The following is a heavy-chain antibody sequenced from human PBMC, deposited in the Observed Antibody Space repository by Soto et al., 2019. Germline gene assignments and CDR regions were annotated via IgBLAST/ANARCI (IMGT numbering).Heavy chain of an antibody. J-gene: IGHJ6*02. CDR2: ISYDGSNK. V-gene: IGHV3-30-3*01. CDR3: AREATSSWYGPYYYGMDV. Sequence: GGSLRLSCAASGFTFSSYAMHWVRQAPGKGLEWVAVISYDGSNKYYADSVKGRFTISRDNSKNTLYLQMNSLRAEDTAVYYCAREATSSWYGPYYYGMDVWGQGTTVTVSS. CDR1: GFTFSSYA. D-gene: IGHD6-13*01.